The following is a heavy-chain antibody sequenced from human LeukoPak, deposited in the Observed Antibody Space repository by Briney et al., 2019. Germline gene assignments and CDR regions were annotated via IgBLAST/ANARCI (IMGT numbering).Heavy chain of an antibody. CDR3: ARDLGYCTNGVCHTRFDY. CDR1: GFTVSSSY. D-gene: IGHD2-8*01. Sequence: GGSLRLSCAASGFTVSSSYMSWVRQAPGKGLEWVSFFYRGDSTYYAESVRGRFTISRDNTKGSLFLQLNSLRAEDTAVYYCARDLGYCTNGVCHTRFDYWGQGTLVAVSS. CDR2: FYRGDST. J-gene: IGHJ4*02. V-gene: IGHV3-53*01.